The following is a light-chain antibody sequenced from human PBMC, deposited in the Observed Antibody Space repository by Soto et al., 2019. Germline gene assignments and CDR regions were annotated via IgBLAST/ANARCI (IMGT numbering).Light chain of an antibody. CDR2: AAS. Sequence: DIQMTQSPSSLSASVGDRVTITCRASQAISNYLAWYQQKPGRVPKLLIYAASTLQSGVPSRFSGSGSGTDFTLTISSLRPEDVATYYCQRYNSAPQTFGQGTKVEIK. J-gene: IGKJ1*01. CDR1: QAISNY. V-gene: IGKV1-27*01. CDR3: QRYNSAPQT.